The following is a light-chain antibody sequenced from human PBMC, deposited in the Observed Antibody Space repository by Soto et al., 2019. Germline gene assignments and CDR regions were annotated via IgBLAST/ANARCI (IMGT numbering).Light chain of an antibody. CDR2: DAS. CDR3: QQGYSTSWT. J-gene: IGKJ1*01. CDR1: QTISTY. Sequence: IELAHSASSLSASVADRVTIICRTSQTISTYLHWYQQKAGEAPKLLIYDASNLQGGVPSRFSGSGSGADFTLTINSLQPEDFATYYCQQGYSTSWTFGQGTKVDIK. V-gene: IGKV1-39*01.